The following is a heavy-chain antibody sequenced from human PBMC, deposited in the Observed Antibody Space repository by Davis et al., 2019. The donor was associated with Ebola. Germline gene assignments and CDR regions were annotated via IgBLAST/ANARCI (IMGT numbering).Heavy chain of an antibody. V-gene: IGHV4-59*01. D-gene: IGHD3-22*01. Sequence: SETLSLTCTVSGGSISSYYWSWIRQPPGKGLEWIGYIYYSGSTNYNPSLKSRVTISVDTSKNQFSLKLSSVTAADTAVYYCAREAYYYDSSGYNKGAFDIWGLGTMVTVSS. CDR2: IYYSGST. CDR3: AREAYYYDSSGYNKGAFDI. CDR1: GGSISSYY. J-gene: IGHJ3*02.